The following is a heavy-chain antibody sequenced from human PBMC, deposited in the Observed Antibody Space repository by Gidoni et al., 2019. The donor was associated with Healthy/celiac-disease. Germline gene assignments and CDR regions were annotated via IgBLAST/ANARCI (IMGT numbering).Heavy chain of an antibody. D-gene: IGHD2-2*01. J-gene: IGHJ5*02. V-gene: IGHV3-30*18. Sequence: QVQLVESGGGVVQPGRSLRLSCAASGLTFSSYGMHWVRQAPGKGLEWVAVISYDGSNKYYADSVKGRFTISRDNSKNTLYLQMNSLRAEDTAVYYCAKVCSTSEGFDPWGQGTLVTVSS. CDR2: ISYDGSNK. CDR1: GLTFSSYG. CDR3: AKVCSTSEGFDP.